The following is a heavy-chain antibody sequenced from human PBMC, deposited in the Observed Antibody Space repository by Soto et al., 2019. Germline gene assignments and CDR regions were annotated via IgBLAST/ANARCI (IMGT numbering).Heavy chain of an antibody. Sequence: GVLRLSCAASGFTFWTYAMSWVRQAPGKGLEWVSVISGTGGGTSYADSVKGRFTISRDNSKNTLYLQMNSLGVEDTAVYYCARHPPPGYYYDSSGYYGYFQHWGQGTPVTVSS. J-gene: IGHJ1*01. CDR1: GFTFWTYA. D-gene: IGHD3-22*01. CDR3: ARHPPPGYYYDSSGYYGYFQH. CDR2: ISGTGGGT. V-gene: IGHV3-23*01.